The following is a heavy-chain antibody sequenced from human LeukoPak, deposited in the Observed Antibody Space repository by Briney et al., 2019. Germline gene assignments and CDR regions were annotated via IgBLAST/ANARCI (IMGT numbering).Heavy chain of an antibody. D-gene: IGHD6-19*01. Sequence: GGSLRLSCAASGFTFSSYAMSWVRQAPGKGLEWVSAISGSGGSTYYADSVKGRFTISRDNSKNTLYLQMNSLRAEDTAVYYRAKEGVVAVAAHDFDYWGQGTLVTVSS. CDR1: GFTFSSYA. CDR2: ISGSGGST. J-gene: IGHJ4*02. V-gene: IGHV3-23*01. CDR3: AKEGVVAVAAHDFDY.